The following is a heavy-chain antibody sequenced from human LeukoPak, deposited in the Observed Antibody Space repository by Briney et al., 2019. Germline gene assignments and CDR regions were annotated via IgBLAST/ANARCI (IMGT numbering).Heavy chain of an antibody. V-gene: IGHV4-4*07. Sequence: SETLSLTCTVSGGSISSYYWSWIRQPAGKGREWIGRIYTSGSTNYNPSLKSRVTMSVDTSKNQFSLKLSSVTAADTAVYYCARDHTRKDIVVVPAAMGAYYFDYWGQGTLVTVSS. CDR1: GGSISSYY. CDR3: ARDHTRKDIVVVPAAMGAYYFDY. CDR2: IYTSGST. J-gene: IGHJ4*02. D-gene: IGHD2-2*01.